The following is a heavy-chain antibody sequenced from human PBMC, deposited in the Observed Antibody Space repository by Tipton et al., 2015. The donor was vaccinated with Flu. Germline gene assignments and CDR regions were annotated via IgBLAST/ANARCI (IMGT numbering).Heavy chain of an antibody. CDR1: GFTFSSYA. Sequence: SLRLSCAASGFTFSSYAMSWVRQAPGKGLEWVSVIGGTGRSIYYADSVKGRFSISRDNSKNTLYLQMNSLRAEDTAVYYCTKDVTGNIGGGYWGQGTLVTVSS. J-gene: IGHJ4*02. CDR2: IGGTGRSI. D-gene: IGHD1-20*01. CDR3: TKDVTGNIGGGY. V-gene: IGHV3-23*01.